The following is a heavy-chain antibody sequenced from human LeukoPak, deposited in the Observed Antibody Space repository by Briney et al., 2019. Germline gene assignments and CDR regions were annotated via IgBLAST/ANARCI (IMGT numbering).Heavy chain of an antibody. D-gene: IGHD3-16*01. CDR1: GGSISSGGYY. CDR3: ARDQRVVLRGSYYYYYGMDV. Sequence: SETLSLTCTVSGGSISSGGYYWSWIRQLPGKGLEWIGYIYYSGSTYYNPSLKSRVTISVDTSKNQFSLKLSSVTAADTAVYYCARDQRVVLRGSYYYYYGMDVWGQGTTVTVSS. CDR2: IYYSGST. J-gene: IGHJ6*02. V-gene: IGHV4-31*03.